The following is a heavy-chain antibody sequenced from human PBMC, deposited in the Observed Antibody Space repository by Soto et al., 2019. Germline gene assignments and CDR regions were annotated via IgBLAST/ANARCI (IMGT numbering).Heavy chain of an antibody. Sequence: PSETLSLTCTVSGGSISSYYWSWIRQPPGKGLEWIGYIYYSGSTNYNPSLKSRVTISVDTSKNQFSLKLSSVTAADTAVYYCARGSSGWTTVFHFDYWGQGTLVTVSS. CDR1: GGSISSYY. J-gene: IGHJ4*02. D-gene: IGHD6-19*01. V-gene: IGHV4-59*01. CDR3: ARGSSGWTTVFHFDY. CDR2: IYYSGST.